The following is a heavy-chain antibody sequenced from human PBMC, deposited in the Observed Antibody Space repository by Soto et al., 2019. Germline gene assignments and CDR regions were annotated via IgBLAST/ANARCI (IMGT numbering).Heavy chain of an antibody. V-gene: IGHV4-39*01. CDR1: GGSINSPSYY. CDR2: AFFSGGS. J-gene: IGHJ4*01. CDR3: ARTPRVDTDYGDSYYDH. Sequence: QVRLQESGPGLVRPSETLSLICTVSGGSINSPSYYWEWIRQTPGGGLEWLGRAFFSGGSDPKSYLKSRVTMSVDTSKNQFSLERTSVTAADTAVYYCARTPRVDTDYGDSYYDHWGQGTPVTVS. D-gene: IGHD4-17*01.